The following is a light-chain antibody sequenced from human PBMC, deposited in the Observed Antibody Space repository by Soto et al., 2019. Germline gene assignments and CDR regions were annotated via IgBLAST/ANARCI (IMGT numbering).Light chain of an antibody. CDR2: GTS. CDR3: QQYET. CDR1: QSVSSTY. V-gene: IGKV3-20*01. J-gene: IGKJ2*01. Sequence: EIVLTQSPGTLSLSPGERATLSCRASQSVSSTYLAWYQQKPGQAPRLLIYGTSSRATGIPDRFSGSRSGTDFTLTINRLEPEDFAVYYCQQYETFAQGTKLEIK.